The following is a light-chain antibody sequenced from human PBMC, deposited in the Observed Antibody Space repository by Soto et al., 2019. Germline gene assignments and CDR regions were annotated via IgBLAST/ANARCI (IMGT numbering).Light chain of an antibody. J-gene: IGKJ2*01. CDR3: QQYGSSPYT. CDR1: QSVSSSY. CDR2: GAS. Sequence: EIVLTQSPGTLSLSPGERATLSCRASQSVSSSYLAWYQHKPGQAPRLLIYGASSRATGIPDRFSGSGSGTDFTLTISRLEPEDFAVYYCQQYGSSPYTFGQRTKLEIK. V-gene: IGKV3-20*01.